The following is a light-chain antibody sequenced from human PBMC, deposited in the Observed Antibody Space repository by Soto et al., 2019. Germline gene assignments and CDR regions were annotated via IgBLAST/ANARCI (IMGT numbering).Light chain of an antibody. CDR2: EGS. Sequence: QSALTQPASVSGSPGQSITISCTGTSSDVGSYNLVSWYQQHPGKAPKLLIYEGSKRPAGVSNRFSASKSGNTASLTISGFQVKEGAVNNVGSNAVINPLVSAEGPKWTV. CDR3: GSNAVINPLV. CDR1: SSDVGSYNL. V-gene: IGLV2-23*01. J-gene: IGLJ2*01.